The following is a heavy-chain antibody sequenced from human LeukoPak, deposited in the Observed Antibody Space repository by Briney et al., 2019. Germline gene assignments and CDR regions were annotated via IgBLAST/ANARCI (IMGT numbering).Heavy chain of an antibody. CDR1: GYSFTSYW. V-gene: IGHV5-51*01. Sequence: GESLKISCKGSGYSFTSYWIRWGRQMPGKGLEWMGIIYPGDSDTRYSPSFQGQVTISADKSISTAYLQWSSLKASDTAMYYCARLDCSGGSCYSGPFYYWGQGTLVTVSS. D-gene: IGHD2-15*01. CDR2: IYPGDSDT. J-gene: IGHJ4*02. CDR3: ARLDCSGGSCYSGPFYY.